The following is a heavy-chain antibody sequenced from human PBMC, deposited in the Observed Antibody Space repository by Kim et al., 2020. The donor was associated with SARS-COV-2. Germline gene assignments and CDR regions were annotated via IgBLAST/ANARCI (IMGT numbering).Heavy chain of an antibody. V-gene: IGHV3-23*01. CDR3: ATAGYCSSTSCYRGLDY. Sequence: SVKGRFTISRDTSKTTLYLQMNSLRAEDTAVYYCATAGYCSSTSCYRGLDYWGQGTLVTVSS. J-gene: IGHJ4*02. D-gene: IGHD2-2*03.